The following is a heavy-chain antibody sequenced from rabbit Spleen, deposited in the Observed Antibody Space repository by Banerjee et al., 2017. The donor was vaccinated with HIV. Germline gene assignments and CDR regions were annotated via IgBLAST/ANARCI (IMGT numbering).Heavy chain of an antibody. V-gene: IGHV1S40*01. D-gene: IGHD4-1*01. CDR1: SFSFSDRDV. J-gene: IGHJ4*01. CDR2: INAATGKP. CDR3: ARDLAGAIGWNFYL. Sequence: QSLEESGGDLVKPGASLTLTCKASSFSFSDRDVMCWVRQAPGKGLEWIACINAATGKPVYATRANGRFSISRTSSTTVTLQMTSLTAADTATYLCARDLAGAIGWNFYLWGPGTLVTVS.